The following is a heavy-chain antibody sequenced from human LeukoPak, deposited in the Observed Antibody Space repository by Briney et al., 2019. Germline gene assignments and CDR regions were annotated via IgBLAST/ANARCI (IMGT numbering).Heavy chain of an antibody. J-gene: IGHJ6*02. CDR3: SRGSHGLYFYYGKDV. CDR2: ISSSGSTI. CDR1: GFTFSSYE. D-gene: IGHD5-24*01. Sequence: PGGSLRLSCAASGFTFSSYEMNWVRQAPGKGLEWVSYISSSGSTIYYADSVKGRFTISRDNAKNSLYLQMNSLRAEDTAVYYCSRGSHGLYFYYGKDVWGQGTTVTVSS. V-gene: IGHV3-48*03.